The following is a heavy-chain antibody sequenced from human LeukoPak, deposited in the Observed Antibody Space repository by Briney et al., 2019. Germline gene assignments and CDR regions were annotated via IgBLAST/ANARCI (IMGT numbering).Heavy chain of an antibody. V-gene: IGHV3-33*01. J-gene: IGHJ4*02. CDR1: GFTFSSYG. CDR2: IWYDGSNK. CDR3: AREGAVAVDY. Sequence: PGRSLRLSCAASGFTFSSYGMHWVRQAPGKGLEWVAVIWYDGSNKYYADSVKGRFTISRDNSKNTLYLQMSSLRAEDTAVYYCAREGAVAVDYWGQGTLVTVSS. D-gene: IGHD6-19*01.